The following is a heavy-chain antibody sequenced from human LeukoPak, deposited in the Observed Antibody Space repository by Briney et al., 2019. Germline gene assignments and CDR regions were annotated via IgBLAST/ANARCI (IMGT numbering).Heavy chain of an antibody. V-gene: IGHV3-66*01. CDR2: IYSGGGT. CDR1: GFTFSSYG. J-gene: IGHJ3*02. D-gene: IGHD6-13*01. Sequence: GGTLRLSCAASGFTFSSYGMSWVRQAPGKGLEWVSVIYSGGGTYYADSVKGRFTISRDKSKNTLYLQMNSLRAEDTAVYYCARWPGIAAAGTILGDAFDIWGQGTMVTVSS. CDR3: ARWPGIAAAGTILGDAFDI.